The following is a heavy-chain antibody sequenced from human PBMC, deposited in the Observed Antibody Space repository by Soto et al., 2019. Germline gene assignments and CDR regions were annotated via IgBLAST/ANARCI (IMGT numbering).Heavy chain of an antibody. V-gene: IGHV1-69*13. J-gene: IGHJ5*02. CDR1: GGTFSSYA. CDR3: ARGLYYDILTGYDWFDP. D-gene: IGHD3-9*01. Sequence: SVKVSCKASGGTFSSYAISWVRQAPGQGREWMGGIIPIFGTANYAQKFQGRVTITADESTSTAYMELSSLRSEDTAVYYCARGLYYDILTGYDWFDPWGQGXLVTVSS. CDR2: IIPIFGTA.